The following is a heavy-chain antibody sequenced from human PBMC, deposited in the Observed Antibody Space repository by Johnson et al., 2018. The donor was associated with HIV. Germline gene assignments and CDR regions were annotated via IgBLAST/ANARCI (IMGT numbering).Heavy chain of an antibody. J-gene: IGHJ3*02. CDR3: AKDVAFRDDAFDI. Sequence: MLLVESGGGLVQPGGSLRLSCGASGFTFSDHWMQWVRQATGKGLVWVSRINGDGSRLTYADSVKGRFTIARDNAKNTLYLELKSLRAEDTAVYYCAKDVAFRDDAFDIWGQGTMVTVSS. V-gene: IGHV3-74*01. CDR2: INGDGSRL. D-gene: IGHD2-21*01. CDR1: GFTFSDHW.